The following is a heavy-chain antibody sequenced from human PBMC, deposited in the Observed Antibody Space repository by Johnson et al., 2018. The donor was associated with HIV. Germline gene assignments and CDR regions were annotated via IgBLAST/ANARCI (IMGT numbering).Heavy chain of an antibody. CDR3: TRQGKGDAFDI. V-gene: IGHV3-15*01. J-gene: IGHJ3*02. CDR2: IKSKTDGGTT. Sequence: VQLVESGGGLVKAGGSLRLSCAASGFTFSNAWMNWVRQAPGKGLEWVGRIKSKTDGGTTDYAAPVKGRFSISRDDSKNTLYLQMNSLKTEDTAVYYCTRQGKGDAFDIWGQGTMVTVSS. CDR1: GFTFSNAW.